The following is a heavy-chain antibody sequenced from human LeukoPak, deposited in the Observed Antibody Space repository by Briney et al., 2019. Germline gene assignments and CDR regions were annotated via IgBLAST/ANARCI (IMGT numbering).Heavy chain of an antibody. Sequence: GGSLRLSCAASGFTVSTNYMSWVRQAPGKGLEWVGIIYAGGNTYYADSVQGRFSISRDSYNNTVYLQMNSLRPEDMAVYYCARYPGRAAAVPRFDYWGQGTLVTVSS. D-gene: IGHD6-13*01. CDR1: GFTVSTNY. V-gene: IGHV3-66*01. CDR2: IYAGGNT. CDR3: ARYPGRAAAVPRFDY. J-gene: IGHJ4*02.